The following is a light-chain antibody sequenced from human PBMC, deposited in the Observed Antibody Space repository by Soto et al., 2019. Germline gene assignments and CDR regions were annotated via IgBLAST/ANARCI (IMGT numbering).Light chain of an antibody. Sequence: QSVLTQPPSVSGAPGQRVTISCTGSSSNIGAGYDVHWYQQLPGTAPKLLIYGNSKRPSGVPDRFSGSKSGTSASLAITGLQAEDEADYYCPSWDSSLSGYVFGTGTKLTVL. CDR1: SSNIGAGYD. V-gene: IGLV1-40*01. J-gene: IGLJ1*01. CDR3: PSWDSSLSGYV. CDR2: GNS.